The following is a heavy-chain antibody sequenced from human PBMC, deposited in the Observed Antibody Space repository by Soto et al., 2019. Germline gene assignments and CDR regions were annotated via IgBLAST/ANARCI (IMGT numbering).Heavy chain of an antibody. J-gene: IGHJ6*02. CDR2: IIPIFGTA. CDR3: ARDQGVPAATQEHYYYGMDV. D-gene: IGHD2-2*01. CDR1: GGTFSSYA. V-gene: IGHV1-69*13. Sequence: ASVKVSCKASGGTFSSYAISWVRQAPGQGLEWMGGIIPIFGTANYAQKFQGRVTITADESTSTAYMELSSLRSEDTAVYYCARDQGVPAATQEHYYYGMDVWGQGTTVTVSS.